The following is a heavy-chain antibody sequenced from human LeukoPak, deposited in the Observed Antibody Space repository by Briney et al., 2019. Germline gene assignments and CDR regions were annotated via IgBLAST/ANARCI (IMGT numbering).Heavy chain of an antibody. Sequence: ASVKVSCKASGYTFTSYGISWVRQAPGQGLEWMGWISAYNGNTNYAQKLQGRVTMTTDTSTSTAYMELRSLRSDDTAVYYCARVISGWELPFFDYWGQGTLVTVSS. V-gene: IGHV1-18*01. D-gene: IGHD1-26*01. CDR1: GYTFTSYG. J-gene: IGHJ4*02. CDR3: ARVISGWELPFFDY. CDR2: ISAYNGNT.